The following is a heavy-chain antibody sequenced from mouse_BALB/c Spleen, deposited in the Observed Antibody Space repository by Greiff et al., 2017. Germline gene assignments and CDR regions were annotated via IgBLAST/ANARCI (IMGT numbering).Heavy chain of an antibody. J-gene: IGHJ4*01. CDR1: GYTFTSYY. V-gene: IGHV1S81*02. D-gene: IGHD2-14*01. CDR2: INPSNGGT. Sequence: QVQLQQPGAELVKPGASVKLSCKASGYTFTSYYMYWVKQRPGQGLEWIGGINPSNGGTNFNEKFKSKATLTVDKSSSTAYMQLSSLTSEDSAVYYCTREGYRYDGYAMDYWGQGTSVTVSS. CDR3: TREGYRYDGYAMDY.